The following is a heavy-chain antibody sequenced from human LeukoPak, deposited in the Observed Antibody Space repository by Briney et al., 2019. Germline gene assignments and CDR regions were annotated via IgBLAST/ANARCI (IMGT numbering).Heavy chain of an antibody. J-gene: IGHJ2*01. CDR3: ARRYCSGGSCYPYWYFDL. V-gene: IGHV3-48*03. CDR2: ISSSGSTI. Sequence: GGSLRLSCAASGFTFSSYEMNWVRQAPGKGLEWVSYISSSGSTIYYADSVKGRFAISRDNAKNSLYLQMNSLRAEDTAVYYCARRYCSGGSCYPYWYFDLWGRGTLVTVSS. CDR1: GFTFSSYE. D-gene: IGHD2-15*01.